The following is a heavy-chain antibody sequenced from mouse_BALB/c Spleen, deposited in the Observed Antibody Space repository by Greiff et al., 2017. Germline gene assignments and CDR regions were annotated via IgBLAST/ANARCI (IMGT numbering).Heavy chain of an antibody. Sequence: EVKLLESGPGLVKPSQSLSLTCSVTGYSITSGYYWNWIRQFPGNKLEWMGYISYDGSNNYNPSLKNRISITRDTSKNQFFLKLNSVTTEDTATYYCASGGLPSYFDVWGAGTTVTVSS. D-gene: IGHD2-4*01. J-gene: IGHJ1*01. CDR1: GYSITSGYY. CDR3: ASGGLPSYFDV. CDR2: ISYDGSN. V-gene: IGHV3-6*02.